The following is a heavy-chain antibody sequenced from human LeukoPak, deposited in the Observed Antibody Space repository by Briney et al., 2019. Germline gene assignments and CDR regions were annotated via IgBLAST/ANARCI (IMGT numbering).Heavy chain of an antibody. CDR2: IYTSGST. CDR3: ARDSPGYSSGWYYFDY. V-gene: IGHV4-61*02. D-gene: IGHD6-19*01. CDR1: GGSISSGYFY. J-gene: IGHJ4*02. Sequence: SETLSLTCTVSGGSISSGYFYWVWFRQPAGKGLEWIGRIYTSGSTNYNPSLKSRVTMSVDTSKNQFSLKLSSVTAADTAVYYCARDSPGYSSGWYYFDYWGQGTLVTVSS.